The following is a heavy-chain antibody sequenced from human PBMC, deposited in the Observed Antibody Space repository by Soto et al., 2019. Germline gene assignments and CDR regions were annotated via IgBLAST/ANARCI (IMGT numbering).Heavy chain of an antibody. CDR3: ARDAAVPGETDRFDY. Sequence: SETLSLTGAVSGDSIGSNVWWSWVRQPPGKGLEWIGEVYHNGLTDYNPSLKGRVTMSADTSKNQFSLNVTSVTAADTAMYYCARDAAVPGETDRFDYWGQGTLVTSPQ. CDR2: VYHNGLT. V-gene: IGHV4-4*02. D-gene: IGHD6-19*01. J-gene: IGHJ4*02. CDR1: GDSIGSNVW.